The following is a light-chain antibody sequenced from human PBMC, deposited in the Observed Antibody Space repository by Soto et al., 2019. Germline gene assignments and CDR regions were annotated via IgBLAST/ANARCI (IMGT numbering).Light chain of an antibody. V-gene: IGKV1-9*01. CDR1: QGINSY. J-gene: IGKJ5*01. Sequence: DIQLTQSPSFLSASVGDRVTITCRASQGINSYLAWYQQKPGKVPKLLIYAASTLQSGVPSRVSCSGSGTEFTLTISSLQPEDFATYYCQQINSYPITFGQGTRLEI. CDR3: QQINSYPIT. CDR2: AAS.